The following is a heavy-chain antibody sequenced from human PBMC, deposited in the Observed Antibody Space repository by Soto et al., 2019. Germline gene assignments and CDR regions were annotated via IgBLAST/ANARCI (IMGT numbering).Heavy chain of an antibody. J-gene: IGHJ6*01. CDR1: GGSFSGYY. V-gene: IGHV4-34*01. CDR3: ARRLQCERWLNAGGRRYGMHV. CDR2: INHSGST. Sequence: PSETLSLSCAVSGGSFSGYYWSWIRQPPGKGLEWIGEINHSGSTNYNPSLKSRVTLSVDTSKNQFSLKLSSVTAADTAVEYCARRLQCERWLNAGGRRYGMHV. D-gene: IGHD5-18*01.